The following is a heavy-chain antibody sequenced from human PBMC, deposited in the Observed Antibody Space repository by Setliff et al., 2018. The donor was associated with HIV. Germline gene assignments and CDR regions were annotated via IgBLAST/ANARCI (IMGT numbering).Heavy chain of an antibody. J-gene: IGHJ6*02. V-gene: IGHV1-18*01. CDR1: GYTFTSYD. CDR3: AREIGDCYDSSGYYPPTDYYYGMDV. Sequence: GASVKVSCKASGYTFTSYDISWVRQAPGQGLEWMGWISAYNGNTNYAQKLQGRVTMTTDTSTSTAYMELRSLRSDDTAVYYCAREIGDCYDSSGYYPPTDYYYGMDVWGQGTTVTVSS. CDR2: ISAYNGNT. D-gene: IGHD3-22*01.